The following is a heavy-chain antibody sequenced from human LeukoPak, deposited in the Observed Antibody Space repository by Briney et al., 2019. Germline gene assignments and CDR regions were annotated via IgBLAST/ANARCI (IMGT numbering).Heavy chain of an antibody. D-gene: IGHD2-2*01. CDR1: GFSLSTSGVG. CDR3: AHSASLGYCSSTSCLQPFDY. J-gene: IGHJ4*02. V-gene: IGHV2-5*01. Sequence: SGPTLVKPTQTLTLTCTFSGFSLSTSGVGVGWIRQPPGKALEWLALISWNGDKRYSPSLKNRLTITKDTSKNQVVLTMTNMDPVDTATYYCAHSASLGYCSSTSCLQPFDYWGQGTLVTVSS. CDR2: ISWNGDK.